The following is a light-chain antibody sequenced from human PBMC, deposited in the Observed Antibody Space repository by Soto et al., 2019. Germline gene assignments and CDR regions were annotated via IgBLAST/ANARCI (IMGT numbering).Light chain of an antibody. V-gene: IGKV1-5*03. Sequence: DIQMTQSPSTLSASVGDRVTITCRASQSISSGLAWYQQKPGKAPKLLIYKASSVESGVPSSFSGSGSVTESTLTISSLQPDDFASYYCQQYNNYSWTFGQGTKVEL. J-gene: IGKJ1*01. CDR3: QQYNNYSWT. CDR2: KAS. CDR1: QSISSG.